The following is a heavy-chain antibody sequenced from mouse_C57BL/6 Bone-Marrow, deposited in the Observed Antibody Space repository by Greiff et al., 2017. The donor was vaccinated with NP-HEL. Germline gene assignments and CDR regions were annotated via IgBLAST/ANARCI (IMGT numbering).Heavy chain of an antibody. D-gene: IGHD1-1*01. CDR3: TRRSSITTVVKAWFAY. J-gene: IGHJ3*01. Sequence: EVKLVESGTVLARPGASVKMSCKTSGYTFTSYWMHWVKQRPGQGLEWIGAIYPGNSDTSYNQKFKGKAKLTAVTSASTAYMELSSLTNEDSAVYYCTRRSSITTVVKAWFAYWGQGTLVTVSA. CDR2: IYPGNSDT. V-gene: IGHV1-5*01. CDR1: GYTFTSYW.